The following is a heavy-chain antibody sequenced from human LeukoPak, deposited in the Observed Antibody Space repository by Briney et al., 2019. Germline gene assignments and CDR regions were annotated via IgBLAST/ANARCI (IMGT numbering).Heavy chain of an antibody. CDR2: IYYSGST. Sequence: PSETLSLTCSVSGGSISSGDYYWSWIRQPPGKGLEWIGYIYYSGSTYYNPSLKSRVTISVDTSKNQFSLKLSSVTAADTAVYYCARVARYCTNGVCFYFDYWGQGTLVTVSS. J-gene: IGHJ4*02. CDR3: ARVARYCTNGVCFYFDY. CDR1: GGSISSGDYY. D-gene: IGHD2-8*01. V-gene: IGHV4-30-4*01.